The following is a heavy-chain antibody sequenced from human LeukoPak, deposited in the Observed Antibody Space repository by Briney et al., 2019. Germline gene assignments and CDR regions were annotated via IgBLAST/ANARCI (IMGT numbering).Heavy chain of an antibody. V-gene: IGHV3-74*01. CDR2: IKNAGIDT. D-gene: IGHD3-10*01. J-gene: IGHJ6*03. CDR3: ARGGYGHNMDV. Sequence: VQPGGSLRLSCVGSGFMFSNYYMYWVRQAPGKGLVWVSRIKNAGIDTIYADSVKGRFTVSRDNAKNTVYLQMSSLRAEDTAVYYCARGGYGHNMDVWGEGTTVTVSS. CDR1: GFMFSNYY.